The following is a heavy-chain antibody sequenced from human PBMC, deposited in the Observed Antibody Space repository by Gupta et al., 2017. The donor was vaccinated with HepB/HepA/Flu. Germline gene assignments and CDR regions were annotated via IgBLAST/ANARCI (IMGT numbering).Heavy chain of an antibody. CDR2: INGGNDKS. CDR3: AGVRGEGYYYGMDV. D-gene: IGHD3-10*01. Sequence: GYNFIGYSIHWVRQAPGQSLEWMGWINGGNDKSEYSQKFQGRVIFTRDTSASTAYMELSSLGSEDTAGYFGAGVRGEGYYYGMDVWGQGTTVTVSS. CDR1: GYNFIGYS. J-gene: IGHJ6*02. V-gene: IGHV1-3*01.